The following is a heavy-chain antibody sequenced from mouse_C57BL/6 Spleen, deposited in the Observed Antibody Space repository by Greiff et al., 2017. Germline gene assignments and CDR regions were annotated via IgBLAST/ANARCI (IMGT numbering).Heavy chain of an antibody. CDR3: TKTAQATGD. CDR1: GYTFTDYE. D-gene: IGHD3-2*02. CDR2: IDPETGGT. V-gene: IGHV1-15*01. J-gene: IGHJ2*01. Sequence: QVQLQQSGAELVRPGASVTLSCKASGYTFTDYEMHWVKQTPVHGLEWIGAIDPETGGTAYNQKFKGKAILTADKSSSTAYMELRSLTSEDSAIYYCTKTAQATGDWGQGTTLTVST.